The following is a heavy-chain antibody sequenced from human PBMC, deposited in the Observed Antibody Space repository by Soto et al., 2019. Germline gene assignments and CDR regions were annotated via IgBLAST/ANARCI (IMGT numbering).Heavy chain of an antibody. CDR3: ARKQPGFQIGWAWALDI. CDR1: GYTFTTYT. CDR2: INPGNGDT. J-gene: IGHJ3*02. Sequence: QVQLVQSGAEVKKPGASVKVSCRASGYTFTTYTLLWVRQAPGQRLEWMAWINPGNGDTKYSQNFQDRVTATRDTSASTAYKEMSSVRSEDTATYYCARKQPGFQIGWAWALDIWGQGTMVTVSS. D-gene: IGHD1-26*01. V-gene: IGHV1-3*01.